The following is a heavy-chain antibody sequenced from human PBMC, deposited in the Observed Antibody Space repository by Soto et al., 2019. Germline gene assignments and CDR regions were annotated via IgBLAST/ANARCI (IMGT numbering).Heavy chain of an antibody. CDR1: GGSISSSSYY. Sequence: TSETLSLTCTVSGGSISSSSYYWGWIRQPPGKGLEWIGSIFYSGSTYYNPSLKSRVTISVDTSKNQFSLKLSSVTAADTAVYYCARGRHILTGYYTGYYYYGMDVWGQGTTVTVSS. D-gene: IGHD3-9*01. CDR2: IFYSGST. CDR3: ARGRHILTGYYTGYYYYGMDV. V-gene: IGHV4-39*07. J-gene: IGHJ6*02.